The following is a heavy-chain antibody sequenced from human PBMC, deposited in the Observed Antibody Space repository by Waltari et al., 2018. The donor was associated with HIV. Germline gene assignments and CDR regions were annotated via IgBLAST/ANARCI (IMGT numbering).Heavy chain of an antibody. CDR3: ARGSRYCSGDTCSEPKYYFHY. Sequence: QVQLVQSGPAVKKPGASVKVSCKASGYTFTNYYIHWVRQAPGQGLEWMGIIKPRGGSTSFPRRFEGRLTVTRDTSTNTVDMHLSSLRSEDTAVYYCARGSRYCSGDTCSEPKYYFHYWGQGTQVTVSS. CDR2: IKPRGGST. J-gene: IGHJ4*02. V-gene: IGHV1-46*01. D-gene: IGHD2-15*01. CDR1: GYTFTNYY.